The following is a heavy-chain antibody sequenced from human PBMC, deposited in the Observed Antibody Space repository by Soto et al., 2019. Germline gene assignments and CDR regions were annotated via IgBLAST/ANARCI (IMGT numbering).Heavy chain of an antibody. CDR2: ISYDGSNK. D-gene: IGHD6-19*01. CDR3: AKDGVAVAGHFDY. Sequence: PXGSLRLSCAASGFTFSSYGMHWVRQAPGKGLEWVAVISYDGSNKYYADSVKGRFTISRDNSKNTLYLQMNSLRAEDTAVYYCAKDGVAVAGHFDYWGQGTLVTVSS. V-gene: IGHV3-30*18. J-gene: IGHJ4*02. CDR1: GFTFSSYG.